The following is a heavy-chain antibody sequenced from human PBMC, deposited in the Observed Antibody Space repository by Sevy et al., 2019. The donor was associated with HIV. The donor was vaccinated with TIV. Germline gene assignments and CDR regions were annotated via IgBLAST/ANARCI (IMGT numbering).Heavy chain of an antibody. CDR2: ISGTGLST. CDR1: GFTFSNYA. D-gene: IGHD6-6*01. V-gene: IGHV3-23*01. J-gene: IGHJ4*02. CDR3: AKDLVSMASRQGYFDY. Sequence: GGSLRLSCAASGFTFSNYAMNWVRQAPGKGLEWVSTISGTGLSTYDADSVKGRFTISRDNSKNNLNLQMNTLRAEDNAFYFSAKDLVSMASRQGYFDYWGQGTLVTVSS.